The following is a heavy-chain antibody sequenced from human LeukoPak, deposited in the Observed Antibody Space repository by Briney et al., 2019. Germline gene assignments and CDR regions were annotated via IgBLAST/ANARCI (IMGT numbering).Heavy chain of an antibody. Sequence: ASVKVSCKTSVYTFTGSYMQWVRQAPGQGLEWMGWINPNSGGTNYAQSFQGRVTMTRDTSISTVYMELSRLHFDDTAVYYCARERSVGGTDDAFYVWGPGTMVTVSS. CDR3: ARERSVGGTDDAFYV. CDR2: INPNSGGT. CDR1: VYTFTGSY. J-gene: IGHJ3*01. D-gene: IGHD1-26*01. V-gene: IGHV1-2*02.